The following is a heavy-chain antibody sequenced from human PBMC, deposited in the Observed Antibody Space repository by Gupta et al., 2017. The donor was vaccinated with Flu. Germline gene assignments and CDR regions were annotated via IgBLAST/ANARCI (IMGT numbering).Heavy chain of an antibody. Sequence: EVQLVESGGGLVKPGGSLRLSCAASGFTFSSYSMNWVRKAPGKGREWVSSISSSSSYKYYADSVKGRFTISRDNAKNALYLQMNSLRAEDTAVYYCARLRERVSGGRYYYDSNYYYYGMDVWGQGTTVTVSS. V-gene: IGHV3-21*01. CDR1: GFTFSSYS. D-gene: IGHD3-22*01. J-gene: IGHJ6*02. CDR2: ISSSSSYK. CDR3: ARLRERVSGGRYYYDSNYYYYGMDV.